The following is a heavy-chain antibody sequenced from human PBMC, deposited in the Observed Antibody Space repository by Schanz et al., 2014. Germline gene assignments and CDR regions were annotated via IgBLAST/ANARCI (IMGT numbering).Heavy chain of an antibody. J-gene: IGHJ6*02. Sequence: QLQLVESGGGVVQPGGSLKLSCVASGFTFKNYGIHWVRQALGKGLEWLTFIPFDASNKYYADSVKGRFTISRDNSKNTVYLQMDSLRPEDTAVYYCARSYSSGWYPYYYGMDVWGQGTTVTVSS. CDR3: ARSYSSGWYPYYYGMDV. CDR1: GFTFKNYG. D-gene: IGHD6-19*01. CDR2: IPFDASNK. V-gene: IGHV3-30*02.